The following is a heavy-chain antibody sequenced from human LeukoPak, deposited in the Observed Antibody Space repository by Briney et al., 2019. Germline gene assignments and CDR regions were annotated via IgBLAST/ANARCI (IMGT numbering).Heavy chain of an antibody. CDR1: GGSISSYY. D-gene: IGHD3-9*01. CDR2: MYYSGST. CDR3: ARAGYDTSTGYCGAFDI. J-gene: IGHJ3*02. V-gene: IGHV4-59*01. Sequence: SETLSLTCTVSGGSISSYYWSWIRQPPGKGLEWIGYMYYSGSTYYNPSLKSRVSLSVDTSKNQFSLKLNSVTAADTAVYYCARAGYDTSTGYCGAFDIWGQGTMVTVSS.